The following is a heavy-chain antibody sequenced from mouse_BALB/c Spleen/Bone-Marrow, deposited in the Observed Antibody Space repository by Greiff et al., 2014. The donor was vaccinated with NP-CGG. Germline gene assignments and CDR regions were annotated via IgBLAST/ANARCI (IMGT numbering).Heavy chain of an antibody. CDR2: INPSTGNT. Sequence: CGAELAKPGASVKMSCKASGYTFTTDGIHWVKQRPGQGREWSGYINPSTGNTEYNQKFRDRATLTADKSSSTPYMQLSSLTSEDSAVYYCARGLRDWYFDVWGAGTTVTVSS. CDR1: GYTFTTDG. V-gene: IGHV1-4*01. D-gene: IGHD2-4*01. CDR3: ARGLRDWYFDV. J-gene: IGHJ1*01.